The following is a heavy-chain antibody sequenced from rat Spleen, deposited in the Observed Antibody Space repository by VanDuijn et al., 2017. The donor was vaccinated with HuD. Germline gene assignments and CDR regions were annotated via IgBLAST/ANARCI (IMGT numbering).Heavy chain of an antibody. CDR2: ISSDGRRN. J-gene: IGHJ2*01. CDR1: GFTFSDYY. Sequence: EVQLVESGGGLVQPGGSLKLSCAASGFTFSDYYMAWVRQAPTKGLEWVATISSDGRRNYYRDSVKGRFTISRDKAKSSLYLQMDSLRSEDTATYYCARHGYNSYFDYWGRGVMVTVSS. V-gene: IGHV5-7*01. CDR3: ARHGYNSYFDY. D-gene: IGHD1-9*01.